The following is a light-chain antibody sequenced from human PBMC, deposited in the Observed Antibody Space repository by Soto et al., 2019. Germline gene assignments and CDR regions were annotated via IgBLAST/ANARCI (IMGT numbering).Light chain of an antibody. CDR1: QSISDT. J-gene: IGKJ1*01. CDR2: GAS. V-gene: IGKV3-15*01. Sequence: EIVMTPSPATLSVSPGGRATLSCRASQSISDTLAWYQQKPGQAPRLLIHGASTRAPGFPARFSGSGSGTDFTLTISSLQSEDFAVYYCQKYDNWPWKFGQGTTVDIK. CDR3: QKYDNWPWK.